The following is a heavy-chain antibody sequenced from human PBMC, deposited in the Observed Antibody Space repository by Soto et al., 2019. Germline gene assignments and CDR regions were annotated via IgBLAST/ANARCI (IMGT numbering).Heavy chain of an antibody. Sequence: SETLSLTCTVSGGSISSFSWSWIRQPPGKGLEYIGNVYYSGNTNYNPSLKSRVIVSVDTSKNQFSLRLSSVTAADTAVYYCARARYNYFEYWGQGTPVTGSS. CDR2: VYYSGNT. J-gene: IGHJ4*02. V-gene: IGHV4-59*01. D-gene: IGHD5-18*01. CDR3: ARARYNYFEY. CDR1: GGSISSFS.